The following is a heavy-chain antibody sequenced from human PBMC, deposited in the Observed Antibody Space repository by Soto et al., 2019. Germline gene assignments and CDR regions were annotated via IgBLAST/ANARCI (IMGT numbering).Heavy chain of an antibody. CDR2: IIAHNGNT. V-gene: IGHV1-18*01. J-gene: IGHJ4*02. D-gene: IGHD1-1*01. CDR3: ARGRYGAK. CDR1: GYDFTTYG. Sequence: QVHLVQYGAEVKKPGASVKVSCKGSGYDFTTYGITWVRQAPGQGLEWMAWIIAHNGNTDYAQKLQGRGTVTRDTTTSRAYVELWRLRSDDTAAYYCARGRYGAKWGQGPMVTVSS.